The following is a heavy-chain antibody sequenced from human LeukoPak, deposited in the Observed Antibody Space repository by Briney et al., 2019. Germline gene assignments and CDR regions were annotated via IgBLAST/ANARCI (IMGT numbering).Heavy chain of an antibody. J-gene: IGHJ2*01. V-gene: IGHV3-48*01. D-gene: IGHD5-24*01. Sequence: PGGSLRLSCAVSGFTFSSYSMTWVRQAPGKGLEWVSYISSTSSTVYYADSVKGRFTISRDNVKNSLYLQMNSLRAEDTAVYYCAREERDGYNYYWYFDLWGRGTLVTVSS. CDR1: GFTFSSYS. CDR2: ISSTSSTV. CDR3: AREERDGYNYYWYFDL.